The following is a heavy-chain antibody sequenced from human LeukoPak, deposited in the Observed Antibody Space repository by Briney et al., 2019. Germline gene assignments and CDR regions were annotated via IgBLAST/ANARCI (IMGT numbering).Heavy chain of an antibody. J-gene: IGHJ4*02. Sequence: GGSLRLSCAASGFTFSSSAMSWVRQAPGKGLEWVSAISNNGGYTYYADSVQGRFTISRDNSKSTLCLQMNSLRAEDTAVCYCAKQLGYCSDGSCYFPYWGQGTPVTVSS. D-gene: IGHD2-15*01. CDR3: AKQLGYCSDGSCYFPY. CDR2: ISNNGGYT. V-gene: IGHV3-23*01. CDR1: GFTFSSSA.